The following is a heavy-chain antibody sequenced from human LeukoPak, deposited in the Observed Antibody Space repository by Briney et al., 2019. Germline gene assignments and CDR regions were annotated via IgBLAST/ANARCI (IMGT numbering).Heavy chain of an antibody. V-gene: IGHV4-59*13. D-gene: IGHD3-22*01. CDR2: IYYSGST. CDR1: GGSISSYY. J-gene: IGHJ4*02. Sequence: SETLSLTCTVSGGSISSYYWSWIRQPPGKGLEWIGFIYYSGSTNYNPSLKGRVSKSVDTSKNQFSLKLSSVTAADTAVYYCARGQHYYYDSSGFFDYWGQGTQVTVSS. CDR3: ARGQHYYYDSSGFFDY.